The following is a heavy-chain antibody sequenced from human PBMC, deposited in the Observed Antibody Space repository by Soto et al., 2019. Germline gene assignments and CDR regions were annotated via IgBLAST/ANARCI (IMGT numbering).Heavy chain of an antibody. V-gene: IGHV4-30-4*02. CDR1: GGSISIGDYY. Sequence: SDTLSLTCTVSGGSISIGDYYWSWIRQPPGKGLEWIGYIYYSGSTYYNPSLKSRVTISVDTSKNQFSLKLSSVTAADTAVYYCARGGNGIAARPLSSQFDYWGQGTLVTVSS. CDR2: IYYSGST. CDR3: ARGGNGIAARPLSSQFDY. J-gene: IGHJ4*02. D-gene: IGHD6-6*01.